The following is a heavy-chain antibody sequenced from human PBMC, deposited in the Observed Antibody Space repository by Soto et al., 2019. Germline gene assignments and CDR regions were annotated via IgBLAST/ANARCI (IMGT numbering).Heavy chain of an antibody. CDR3: ARGPDYGGNPPAN. J-gene: IGHJ4*02. Sequence: SETLSLTCAVSGGSISSGGYSWSWIRQPPGKGLEWIGYIYHSGSTYYNPSLKSRVTISVDRSKNQFSLKLSSVTAADTAVYYCARGPDYGGNPPANWGQGTLVTVSS. CDR2: IYHSGST. D-gene: IGHD4-17*01. V-gene: IGHV4-30-2*01. CDR1: GGSISSGGYS.